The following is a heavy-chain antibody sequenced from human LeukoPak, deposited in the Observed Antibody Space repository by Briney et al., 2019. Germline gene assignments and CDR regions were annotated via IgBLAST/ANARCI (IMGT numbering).Heavy chain of an antibody. CDR2: ISSSSTI. D-gene: IGHD3-22*01. CDR1: GFTFSSYS. J-gene: IGHJ3*02. CDR3: ARDLAVVVVSAFDI. Sequence: GGSLRLSCAASGFTFSSYSMNWVRQAPGKGLEWVSYISSSSTIYYADSVKGRFTISRDNAKNSLYLQMNSLRAEDTAVYYCARDLAVVVVSAFDIWGQGTMVTVSS. V-gene: IGHV3-48*04.